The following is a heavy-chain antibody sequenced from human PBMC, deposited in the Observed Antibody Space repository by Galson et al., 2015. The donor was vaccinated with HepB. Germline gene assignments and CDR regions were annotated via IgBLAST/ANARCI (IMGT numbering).Heavy chain of an antibody. J-gene: IGHJ4*02. CDR2: IVGSGGGT. Sequence: SLRLSCAASGFTFSSFGMAWVRQAPGKGLEWVSSIVGSGGGTVYADSVKGRFTISRDNSRNTLYLQMSSLRAEGTAVYYCARGGGGFPDSWGQGTLVTVSS. CDR1: GFTFSSFG. CDR3: ARGGGGFPDS. V-gene: IGHV3-23*01. D-gene: IGHD3-3*01.